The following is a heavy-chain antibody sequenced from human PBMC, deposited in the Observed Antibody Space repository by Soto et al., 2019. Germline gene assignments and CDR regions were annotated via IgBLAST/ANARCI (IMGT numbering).Heavy chain of an antibody. Sequence: QVQLQESGPGLVKPSQTLSLTCTVSGGSITSSGYYWSWIRQHPGEGLEWIGFTSNSGSTSYNPSLNSRVTISVDTSSNQFSLNLKSVTAADTAVYYCARWGGSTKVDYWGQGTLVTVSP. D-gene: IGHD3-16*01. J-gene: IGHJ4*02. V-gene: IGHV4-31*03. CDR3: ARWGGSTKVDY. CDR2: TSNSGST. CDR1: GGSITSSGYY.